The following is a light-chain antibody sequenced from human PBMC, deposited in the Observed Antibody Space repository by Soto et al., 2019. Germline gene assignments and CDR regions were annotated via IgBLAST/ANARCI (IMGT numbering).Light chain of an antibody. CDR2: GAS. V-gene: IGKV1-12*01. CDR1: QGISTW. CDR3: QHYNSYGT. Sequence: EIQMTQSPSSVSASVGDRVTITCRASQGISTWLAWYQQKAGKAPNLLIYGASNLHSGVPSRFSGSGSGTNFTLTISSLQPEDFATYYCQHYNSYGTFGQGTKVDIK. J-gene: IGKJ1*01.